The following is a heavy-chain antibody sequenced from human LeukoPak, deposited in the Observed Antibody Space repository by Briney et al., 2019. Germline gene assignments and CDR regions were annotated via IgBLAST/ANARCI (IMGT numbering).Heavy chain of an antibody. D-gene: IGHD1-26*01. CDR2: ISSSSSYI. CDR1: GFTFSSYS. V-gene: IGHV3-21*01. J-gene: IGHJ3*02. CDR3: GRDWRELLAFDI. Sequence: GGSLRLSCAASGFTFSSYSMNWVRQAPGKGLEWVSSISSSSSYIYYADSVKGRFTLSRDNAKNSLYLQMNSLRAEDTAVYYCGRDWRELLAFDIWGQGTMVTVSS.